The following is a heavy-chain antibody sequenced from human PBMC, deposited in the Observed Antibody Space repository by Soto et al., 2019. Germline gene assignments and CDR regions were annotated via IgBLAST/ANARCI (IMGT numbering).Heavy chain of an antibody. D-gene: IGHD6-13*01. CDR3: ARDSYEGSSPAGYYFDY. Sequence: GGSLRLSCAASGFTFSSYWMHWVRQAPGKGLVWVSRINSDGTTTTYADPVKGRFTISRDNAKNTLYLQMNSLRAEDTAVYYCARDSYEGSSPAGYYFDYWGQGTLVTVSS. CDR1: GFTFSSYW. CDR2: INSDGTTT. J-gene: IGHJ4*02. V-gene: IGHV3-74*01.